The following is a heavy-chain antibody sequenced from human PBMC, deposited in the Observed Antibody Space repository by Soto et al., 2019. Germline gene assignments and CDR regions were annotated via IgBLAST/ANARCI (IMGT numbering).Heavy chain of an antibody. CDR1: GYTLTSYY. CDR2: ITPSGGST. J-gene: IGHJ4*02. V-gene: IGHV1-46*03. Sequence: XSVKVSSKEPGYTLTSYYMHSVRHSTGQGLEWMGIITPSGGSTSYAQKFQGRVTMTRDTSTSTVYMELSSLRSEDTAVYYCSRDWYYYGSSCPAGEFDYWGQGTLVT. D-gene: IGHD3-22*01. CDR3: SRDWYYYGSSCPAGEFDY.